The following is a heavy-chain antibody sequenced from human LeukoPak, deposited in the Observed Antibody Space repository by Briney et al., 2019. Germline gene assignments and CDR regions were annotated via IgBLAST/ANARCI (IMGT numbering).Heavy chain of an antibody. V-gene: IGHV3-74*03. CDR1: GFTFSTYW. Sequence: GGSLRLACAASGFTFSTYWMHWVRQAPGKGLVWVSRIKSDGSSVMYADSVRGRFTISRDNAKNTLYLQMNSLRAEDTAVYYCARDLDYGGRSNFDHWGQGTLVTVSS. D-gene: IGHD4-23*01. CDR3: ARDLDYGGRSNFDH. CDR2: IKSDGSSV. J-gene: IGHJ4*02.